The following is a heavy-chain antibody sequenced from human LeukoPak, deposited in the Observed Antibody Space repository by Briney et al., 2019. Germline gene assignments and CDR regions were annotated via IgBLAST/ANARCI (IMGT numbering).Heavy chain of an antibody. J-gene: IGHJ4*02. CDR2: ISGGGGSI. CDR3: ASGPAAALGPLDF. Sequence: GGSLRLSCAASGFPFSGGAMSWVRQAPGKGLECVSTISGGGGSIYYADSVKGRFTISRDDSKNTLYLQMNSLRADDTALYYCASGPAAALGPLDFWGQGTLVTVSS. V-gene: IGHV3-23*01. CDR1: GFPFSGGA. D-gene: IGHD2-2*01.